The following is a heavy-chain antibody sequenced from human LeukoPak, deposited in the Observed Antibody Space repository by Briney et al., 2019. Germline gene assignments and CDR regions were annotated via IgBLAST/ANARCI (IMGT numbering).Heavy chain of an antibody. D-gene: IGHD3-3*01. CDR1: GGTFSSHA. CDR2: IIPILGIA. CDR3: ARDLVTIFGVVEPFDY. V-gene: IGHV1-69*04. Sequence: SVKVSCKASGGTFSSHAISWVRQAPGQGLEWMGRIIPILGIANYAQKFQGRVTITADKSTSTAYMELSSLRSEDTAVYYCARDLVTIFGVVEPFDYWGQGTLVTVSS. J-gene: IGHJ4*02.